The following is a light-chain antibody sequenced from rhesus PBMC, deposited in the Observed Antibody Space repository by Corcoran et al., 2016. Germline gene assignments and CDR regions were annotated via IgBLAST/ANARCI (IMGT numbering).Light chain of an antibody. CDR2: YAN. V-gene: IGKV1-32*02. CDR1: QVISSY. Sequence: DIQMSQPPSSLSASVGDRVTITCRASQVISSYLNWYQQKPGNAPKLLIYYANSLASGVPSRFSGRGSGTDFTLTIHSLQPEDFATYYCQQGNSNPFTFGPGTKLDIK. CDR3: QQGNSNPFT. J-gene: IGKJ3*01.